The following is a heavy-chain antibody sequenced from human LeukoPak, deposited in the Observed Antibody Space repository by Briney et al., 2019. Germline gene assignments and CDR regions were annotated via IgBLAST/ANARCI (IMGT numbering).Heavy chain of an antibody. CDR1: GFIVSGDF. CDR3: ARERGRGRDSPWFDY. Sequence: GGSLGLSCAASGFIVSGDFMSWVCQAPGRGLEWVSVIYSDGSTYYADSVKGRFTISRDNSKNTLDLQMTGLRAEDTAVYYCARERGRGRDSPWFDYWGQGTLVTVSS. V-gene: IGHV3-53*01. CDR2: IYSDGST. D-gene: IGHD1-26*01. J-gene: IGHJ4*02.